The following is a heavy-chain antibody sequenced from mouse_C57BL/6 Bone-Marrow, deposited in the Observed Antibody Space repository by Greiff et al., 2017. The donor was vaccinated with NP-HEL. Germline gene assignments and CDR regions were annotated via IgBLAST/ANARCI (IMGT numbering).Heavy chain of an antibody. V-gene: IGHV1-7*01. CDR3: ARSRYDGYDVGNYFDY. Sequence: QVQLKQSGAELANPGASVKLSCKASGYTFTSYWMHWVKQRPGQGLEWIGYINPSSGYTKYNQKFKDKATLTADKSSSTAYMQLSSLTYEDSAVYYCARSRYDGYDVGNYFDYWGQGTTLTVSS. CDR1: GYTFTSYW. D-gene: IGHD2-3*01. CDR2: INPSSGYT. J-gene: IGHJ2*01.